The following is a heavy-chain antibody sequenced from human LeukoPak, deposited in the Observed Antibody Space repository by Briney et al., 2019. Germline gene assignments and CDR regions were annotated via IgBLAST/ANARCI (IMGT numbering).Heavy chain of an antibody. D-gene: IGHD5-12*01. CDR2: IIPFLDTS. V-gene: IGHV1-69*05. Sequence: SVKVSCKASGGTFSKYALSWVRQAPGQGLEWMGAIIPFLDTSNYPPKFQDRVTNTTDESTSTAYMDLSSLRSDDTAVYYCARAQAGNYDWPLDLWGQGTLVTVSS. J-gene: IGHJ5*02. CDR3: ARAQAGNYDWPLDL. CDR1: GGTFSKYA.